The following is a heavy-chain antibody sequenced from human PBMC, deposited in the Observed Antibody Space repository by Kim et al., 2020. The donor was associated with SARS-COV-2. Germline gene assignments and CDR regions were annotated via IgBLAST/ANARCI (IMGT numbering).Heavy chain of an antibody. J-gene: IGHJ4*02. CDR3: ARGAPPGVTMVRGVPAD. V-gene: IGHV3-21*01. CDR2: ISSSSSYI. CDR1: GFTFSSHS. Sequence: GGSLRLSCAASGFTFSSHSMNWVRQAPGKGLEWVSSISSSSSYIYYADSVKGRFTISRDNAKNSLYLQMNSLRAEDTAVYYCARGAPPGVTMVRGVPADWGQGTLVTVSS. D-gene: IGHD3-10*01.